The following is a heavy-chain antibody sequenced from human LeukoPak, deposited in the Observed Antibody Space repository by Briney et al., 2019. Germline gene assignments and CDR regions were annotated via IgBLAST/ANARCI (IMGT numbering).Heavy chain of an antibody. CDR2: IYYSGST. CDR1: GASISTAGYY. CDR3: ARCTGYYYYGMDV. J-gene: IGHJ6*02. Sequence: SETLSLTCTFSGASISTAGYYWTWIRQPPGKGLEWIGYIYYSGSTYYNPSLKSRVTISVDTSKNQFSLKLSSVTAADTAVYYCARCTGYYYYGMDVWGQGTTVTVSS. D-gene: IGHD2-8*01. V-gene: IGHV4-30-4*08.